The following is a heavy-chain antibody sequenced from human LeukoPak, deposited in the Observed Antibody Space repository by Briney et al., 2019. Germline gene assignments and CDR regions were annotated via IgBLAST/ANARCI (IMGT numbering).Heavy chain of an antibody. CDR2: ISSSSRYT. J-gene: IGHJ5*02. Sequence: PGGSLRLSCAASGFTFSDYYMNWIRQAPGKGLEWVSYISSSSRYTNYTDSVKGRFTFSRDNAKNSLYLQMNSLRAEDTAVYYCARGSTYGDYDPWGQGTLVTVSS. CDR1: GFTFSDYY. CDR3: ARGSTYGDYDP. D-gene: IGHD4-17*01. V-gene: IGHV3-11*05.